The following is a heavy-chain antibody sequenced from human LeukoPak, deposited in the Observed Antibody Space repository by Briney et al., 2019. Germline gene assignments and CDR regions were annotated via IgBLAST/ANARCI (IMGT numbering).Heavy chain of an antibody. V-gene: IGHV4-39*07. J-gene: IGHJ5*02. CDR1: GGSISSSSYY. CDR3: ARDYRLYGDYDGNWFDP. D-gene: IGHD4-17*01. CDR2: IYYSGST. Sequence: PSETLSLTCTVSGGSISSSSYYWGWIRQPPGKGLEWIGSIYYSGSTYYNPSLKSRVTISVDTSKNQFSLKLSSVTAADTAVYYCARDYRLYGDYDGNWFDPWGQGTLVTVSS.